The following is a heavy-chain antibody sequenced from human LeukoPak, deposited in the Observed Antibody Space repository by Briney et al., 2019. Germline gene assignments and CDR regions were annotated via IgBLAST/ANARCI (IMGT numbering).Heavy chain of an antibody. CDR3: ARVAYCTNAVCYDYFDY. Sequence: SETLSLTCAVYGGSFSGYYWSWIRQPPGKGLEWIGEINHSGSTNYNPSLKSRVTISVDTSKNQFSLKLSSVTAADTAVYYCARVAYCTNAVCYDYFDYWGQGTLVTVSS. J-gene: IGHJ4*02. D-gene: IGHD2-8*01. V-gene: IGHV4-34*01. CDR2: INHSGST. CDR1: GGSFSGYY.